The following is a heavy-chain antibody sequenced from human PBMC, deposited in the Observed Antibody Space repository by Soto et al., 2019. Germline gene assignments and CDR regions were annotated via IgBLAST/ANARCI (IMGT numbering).Heavy chain of an antibody. CDR3: SRHLVPGTISKGNWFDP. Sequence: PSETLSLTCSVSGGSISSSNYYWGWIRQSPGKGLEWIASVDHGGHSYYNPSLRSRVTVSVDTSKNQFSLKVTSVTAADTAIYYCSRHLVPGTISKGNWFDPWGQGTLVTVSS. CDR1: GGSISSSNYY. J-gene: IGHJ5*02. D-gene: IGHD3-10*01. V-gene: IGHV4-39*01. CDR2: VDHGGHS.